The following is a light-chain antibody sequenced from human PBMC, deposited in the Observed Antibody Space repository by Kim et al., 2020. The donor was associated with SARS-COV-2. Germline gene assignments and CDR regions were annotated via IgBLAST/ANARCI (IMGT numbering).Light chain of an antibody. CDR2: YDS. Sequence: QGKTARSTRGGNNIGSKSVHWYQQKPGQAPVLVIYYDSDRHSGIPERFAGSNSGNTATLTISRVEAGDEADYYCQVWDSSSDHWVFGGGTQLTVL. CDR3: QVWDSSSDHWV. V-gene: IGLV3-21*04. CDR1: NIGSKS. J-gene: IGLJ3*02.